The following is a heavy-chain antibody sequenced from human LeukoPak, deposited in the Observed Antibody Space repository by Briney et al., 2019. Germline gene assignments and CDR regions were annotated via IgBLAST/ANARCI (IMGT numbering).Heavy chain of an antibody. CDR2: ISPLFGSA. D-gene: IGHD3-16*01. Sequence: ASVKVSCKASGGTFSRYTLNWVRQAPGQGLEWMGGISPLFGSAKYAQKFQGRVTITADESTSTAYMELRSLRSEDTAVYYCARGYAFDYWGQGTLVTVSS. CDR1: GGTFSRYT. V-gene: IGHV1-69*13. CDR3: ARGYAFDY. J-gene: IGHJ4*02.